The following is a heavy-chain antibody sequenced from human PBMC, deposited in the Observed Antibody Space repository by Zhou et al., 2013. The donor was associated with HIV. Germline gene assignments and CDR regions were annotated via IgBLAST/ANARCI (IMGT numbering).Heavy chain of an antibody. J-gene: IGHJ4*02. CDR1: GGTFISYA. Sequence: QVQVVQSGAEVKKPGSSVKVSCEASGGTFISYAISWVRQAPGQGLQWMGGIIPRFGTTNYAQKFQGRVTITTDESTSTAYMELSSLRSEDTAVYYCARASELRYCSSTSCYTGIDYWGQGTLVTVSS. CDR2: IIPRFGTT. CDR3: ARASELRYCSSTSCYTGIDY. D-gene: IGHD2-2*02. V-gene: IGHV1-69*05.